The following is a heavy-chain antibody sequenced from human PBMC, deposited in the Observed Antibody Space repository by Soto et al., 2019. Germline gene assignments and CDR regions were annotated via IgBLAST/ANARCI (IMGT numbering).Heavy chain of an antibody. J-gene: IGHJ4*02. CDR3: AREGIAVAGRALNFDY. D-gene: IGHD6-19*01. Sequence: PSETLSLTCTVPGGSINRYYWRWIRQPPRKGLEWIGYIYYSGSTNYNPSLKSRVTISVDTSKNQFSLKLSSVTAADTAVYYCAREGIAVAGRALNFDYWGQGTLVTVSS. V-gene: IGHV4-59*01. CDR1: GGSINRYY. CDR2: IYYSGST.